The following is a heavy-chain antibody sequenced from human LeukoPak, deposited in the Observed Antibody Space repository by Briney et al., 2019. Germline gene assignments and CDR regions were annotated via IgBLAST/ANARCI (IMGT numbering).Heavy chain of an antibody. CDR1: GFTFSSYS. CDR3: TRGGPAYCSSLGCEWDYHYYGMDV. J-gene: IGHJ6*02. D-gene: IGHD2-2*01. V-gene: IGHV3-49*04. CDR2: IRSKGYDETT. Sequence: TGGSLRLSCAASGFTFSSYSISWVRQAPGKGLEWIGFIRSKGYDETTEYAASVQGRFNILRDDSKSIAYLQMNSLKTEDTAVYYCTRGGPAYCSSLGCEWDYHYYGMDVWGQGTSVTVSS.